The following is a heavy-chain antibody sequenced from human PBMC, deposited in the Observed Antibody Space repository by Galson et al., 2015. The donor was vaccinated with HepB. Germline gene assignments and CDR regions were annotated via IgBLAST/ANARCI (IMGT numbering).Heavy chain of an antibody. V-gene: IGHV3-33*01. Sequence: SLRLSCAASGFIFRDFGIHWVRQAPGKGLEWVVGIWADGSHQNYADSVKGRFSISRDNSKNIVYLQMNRLRDGDTGLYYCTREAHVTVPAFDYWGQGALVTVSS. J-gene: IGHJ4*02. CDR3: TREAHVTVPAFDY. CDR1: GFIFRDFG. CDR2: IWADGSHQ. D-gene: IGHD4-17*01.